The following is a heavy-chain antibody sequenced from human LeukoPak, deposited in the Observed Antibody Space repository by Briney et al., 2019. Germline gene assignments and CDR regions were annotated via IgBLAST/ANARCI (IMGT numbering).Heavy chain of an antibody. Sequence: GGSLRLSCAASGFTFSSYSMNWVRQAPGKGLEWVSSISSSSSYIYYADSVKGRFTISIDNAKNSLYLQMNSLRAEDTAVYYCASGSSSRPPPPFDYWGQGTLVTVSS. V-gene: IGHV3-21*01. D-gene: IGHD6-13*01. CDR1: GFTFSSYS. CDR2: ISSSSSYI. CDR3: ASGSSSRPPPPFDY. J-gene: IGHJ4*02.